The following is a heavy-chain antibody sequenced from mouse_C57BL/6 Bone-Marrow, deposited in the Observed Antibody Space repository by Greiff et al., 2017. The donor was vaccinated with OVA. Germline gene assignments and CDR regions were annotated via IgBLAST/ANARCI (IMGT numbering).Heavy chain of an antibody. CDR1: GYTFTSYW. D-gene: IGHD2-12*01. Sequence: QVHVKQPGAELVRPGSSVKLSCKASGYTFTSYWMHWVKQRPIQGLEWIGNIDPSDSETHYNQKFKDKATLTVDKSSSTAYMQLSSLTSEDSAVYYCARCPYYSEWYFDVWGTGTTVTVSS. J-gene: IGHJ1*03. V-gene: IGHV1-52*01. CDR3: ARCPYYSEWYFDV. CDR2: IDPSDSET.